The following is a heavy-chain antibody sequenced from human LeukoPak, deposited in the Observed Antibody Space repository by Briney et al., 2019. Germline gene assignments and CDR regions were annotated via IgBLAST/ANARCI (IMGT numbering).Heavy chain of an antibody. D-gene: IGHD6-13*01. Sequence: PGGSLRLSCAASGFTFSSYWMGWVRQAPGRGLEWVANIKQDGSERYYVDSVKGRFTITRDNAKNSLSLQMNSLRVEDTAVYYCVRAIAAAASYWGQGTLVTVSS. CDR2: IKQDGSER. V-gene: IGHV3-7*01. CDR1: GFTFSSYW. CDR3: VRAIAAAASY. J-gene: IGHJ4*02.